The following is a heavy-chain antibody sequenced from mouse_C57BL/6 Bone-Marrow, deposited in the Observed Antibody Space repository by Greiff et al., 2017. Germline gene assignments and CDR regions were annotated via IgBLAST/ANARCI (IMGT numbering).Heavy chain of an antibody. CDR3: ASEDGGFHFDG. CDR2: IDPSDSYP. J-gene: IGHJ2*01. D-gene: IGHD1-1*01. V-gene: IGHV1-69*01. Sequence: QVHVKQPGAELVMPGASVKLSCKASGYTFTSYWMHWVKQRPGQGLEWIGEIDPSDSYPTSNQKFKGKSTLTVDKASRTAYMQRGSLTSEDSSVYYGASEDGGFHFDGWVRGTTLAFSS. CDR1: GYTFTSYW.